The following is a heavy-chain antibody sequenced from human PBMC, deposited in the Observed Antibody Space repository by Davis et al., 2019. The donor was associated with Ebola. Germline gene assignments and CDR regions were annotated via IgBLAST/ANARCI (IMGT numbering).Heavy chain of an antibody. V-gene: IGHV1-2*02. CDR2: INPNSGGT. CDR1: GYTFTGYY. D-gene: IGHD3-3*01. Sequence: ASVKVSCKASGYTFTGYYMHWVRQAPGQGLEWMGWINPNSGGTNYAQKFQGRVTMTRDTAISTAYMELSRLRSDDTAVYYCARTVYDFWSGYYTWYWFDPWGQGTLVTVSS. J-gene: IGHJ5*02. CDR3: ARTVYDFWSGYYTWYWFDP.